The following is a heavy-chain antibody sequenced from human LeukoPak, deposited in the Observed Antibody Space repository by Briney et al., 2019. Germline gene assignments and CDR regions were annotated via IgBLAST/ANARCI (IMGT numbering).Heavy chain of an antibody. V-gene: IGHV1-58*02. J-gene: IGHJ5*02. CDR2: IVVGSGNT. Sequence: SVKVSFKASGFTFRSSAMQWVRQARGQRLEWIGWIVVGSGNTNHAQKFQERVTITRDMSTSTAYMELSSLRSEDTAVYYCAADWGESGGASWGQGTLVTVSS. D-gene: IGHD3-16*01. CDR3: AADWGESGGAS. CDR1: GFTFRSSA.